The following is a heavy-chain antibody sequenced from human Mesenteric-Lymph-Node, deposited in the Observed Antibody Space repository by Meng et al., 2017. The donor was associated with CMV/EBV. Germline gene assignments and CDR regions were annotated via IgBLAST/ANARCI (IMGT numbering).Heavy chain of an antibody. CDR3: ASGEVGASLNY. J-gene: IGHJ4*02. V-gene: IGHV3-21*01. D-gene: IGHD1-26*01. CDR1: GFTVSNNY. CDR2: ISSSSSYI. Sequence: GESLKISCAASGFTVSNNYMTWVRQAPGKGLEWVSSISSSSSYIYYADSVKGRFTISRDNAKNSLYLQMNSLRAEDTAVYYCASGEVGASLNYWGQGTLVTVSS.